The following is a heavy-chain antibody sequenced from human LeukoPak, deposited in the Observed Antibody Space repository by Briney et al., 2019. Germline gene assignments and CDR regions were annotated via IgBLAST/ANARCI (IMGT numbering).Heavy chain of an antibody. CDR2: INPNSGGT. CDR1: GYTFTGYY. V-gene: IGHV1-2*02. Sequence: GASVKVSCKASGYTFTGYYMHWVRQAPGQGLEWMGWINPNSGGTNYAQKFQGRATMTRDTSISTAYMELSRLRSDDTAVYYCARARSSGWSDAFDIWGQGTMVTVSS. D-gene: IGHD6-19*01. CDR3: ARARSSGWSDAFDI. J-gene: IGHJ3*02.